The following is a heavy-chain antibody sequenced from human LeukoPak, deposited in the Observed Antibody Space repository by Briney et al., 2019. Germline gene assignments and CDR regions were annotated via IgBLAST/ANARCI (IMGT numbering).Heavy chain of an antibody. CDR2: ISHSGST. CDR1: GGSFSDYF. Sequence: SETLSLTCAVYGGSFSDYFWSWIRQPPGKGLEWIGEISHSGSTTYNPSLRSRVTISVDTSKNQFSLKLSSVTAADTAVYYCARTIVVVTAIDYWGQGTLVTVSS. V-gene: IGHV4-34*01. D-gene: IGHD2-21*02. J-gene: IGHJ4*02. CDR3: ARTIVVVTAIDY.